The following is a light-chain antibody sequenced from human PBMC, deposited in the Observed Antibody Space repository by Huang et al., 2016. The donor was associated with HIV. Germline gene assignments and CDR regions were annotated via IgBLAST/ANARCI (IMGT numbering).Light chain of an antibody. Sequence: EIVLTQSPGTLSLSPGERATLAGRASQSVSSTYAAWYQQQPGQAPRLLIYDATGRATGSPDRFSGSGSGTDFTLTISRLEPEDFAVYYCQQYGSSPPFTFGPGTKVDVK. CDR2: DAT. CDR1: QSVSSTY. V-gene: IGKV3-20*01. CDR3: QQYGSSPPFT. J-gene: IGKJ3*01.